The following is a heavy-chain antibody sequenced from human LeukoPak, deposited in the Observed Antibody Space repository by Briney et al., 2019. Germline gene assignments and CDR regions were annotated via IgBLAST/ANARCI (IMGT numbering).Heavy chain of an antibody. V-gene: IGHV1-2*06. Sequence: ASVKVSCKASGYTFTDYFIHWVRQAPGQGLQWMGRINPDSGDTDYAQNFRDRIALTRDTSIRTSYMELTTLGSDDTAVYYCAKAGGSYRLLWEAPLDYWGQGTLVTVSS. CDR3: AKAGGSYRLLWEAPLDY. J-gene: IGHJ4*02. CDR1: GYTFTDYF. D-gene: IGHD1-26*01. CDR2: INPDSGDT.